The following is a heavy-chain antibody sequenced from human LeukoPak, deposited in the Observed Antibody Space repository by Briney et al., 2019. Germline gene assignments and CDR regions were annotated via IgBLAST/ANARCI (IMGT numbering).Heavy chain of an antibody. CDR1: GFTFSTHW. CDR2: INSDGSST. D-gene: IGHD2-15*01. Sequence: GGSLRLSCVASGFTFSTHWMHWVRQAPGKGLVWVSRINSDGSSTSYADSVKGRFTISRDNAKNTLYLQMNSLRAEDTAVYYCAKDCSGGSCYLDYWGQGTLVTVSS. J-gene: IGHJ4*02. V-gene: IGHV3-74*01. CDR3: AKDCSGGSCYLDY.